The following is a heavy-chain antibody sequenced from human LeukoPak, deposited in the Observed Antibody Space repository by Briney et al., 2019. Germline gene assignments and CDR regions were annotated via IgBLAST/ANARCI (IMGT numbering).Heavy chain of an antibody. V-gene: IGHV1-2*02. D-gene: IGHD3-3*01. CDR1: GYTFTGYY. J-gene: IGHJ4*02. CDR3: ARDFEWGVYDFWSGFGD. Sequence: ASVKVSCKASGYTFTGYYIHWVRQAPGQGLEWMGWINPNSGGTNYAQKFQGRVTMTRDTSISTAYMELSRLRSDDTAVYYCARDFEWGVYDFWSGFGDWGQGTLVTVSS. CDR2: INPNSGGT.